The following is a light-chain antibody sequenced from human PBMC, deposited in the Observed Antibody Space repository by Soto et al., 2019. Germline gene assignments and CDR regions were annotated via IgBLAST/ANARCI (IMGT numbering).Light chain of an antibody. V-gene: IGLV3-21*02. J-gene: IGLJ2*01. CDR1: NIGSKS. CDR3: QVWDSSIDHQGV. CDR2: DDT. Sequence: SYELTQAPSVSVAPGQTARIPCGGNNIGSKSVHWYQQKPGHAPVLVVYDDTDLPSGIPDRFSGSNSGSSATLTISRVEAGDEADYYCQVWDSSIDHQGVFGGGTQLTVL.